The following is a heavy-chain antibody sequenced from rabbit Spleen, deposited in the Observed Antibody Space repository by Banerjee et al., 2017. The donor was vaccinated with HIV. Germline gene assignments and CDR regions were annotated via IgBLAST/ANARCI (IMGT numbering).Heavy chain of an antibody. D-gene: IGHD1-1*01. CDR3: ARDLVAVIGWNFSL. CDR2: IYTGSSGST. V-gene: IGHV1S40*01. CDR1: GFSFNNNYY. J-gene: IGHJ6*01. Sequence: QSLEESGGDLVQPEGSLTLTCTASGFSFNNNYYMCWVRQAPGKGLEWIACIYTGSSGSTYYASWAKGRFTISKTSSTTVTLQMTSLTVADTATYFCARDLVAVIGWNFSLWGPGTLVTVS.